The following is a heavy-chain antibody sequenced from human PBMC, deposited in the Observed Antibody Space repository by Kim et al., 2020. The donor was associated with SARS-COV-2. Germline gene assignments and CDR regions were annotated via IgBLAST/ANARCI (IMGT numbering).Heavy chain of an antibody. CDR3: ARDHYYDSRNAFDI. V-gene: IGHV4-59*01. D-gene: IGHD3-22*01. J-gene: IGHJ3*02. Sequence: PSLKSRDTRSVDTSKTQFSQKLSAVTAADTAVYYCARDHYYDSRNAFDIWGQGTMVTVSS.